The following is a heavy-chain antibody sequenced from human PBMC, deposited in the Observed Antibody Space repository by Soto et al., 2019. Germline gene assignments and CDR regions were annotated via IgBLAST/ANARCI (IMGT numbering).Heavy chain of an antibody. V-gene: IGHV4-59*12. CDR2: VYSHGDT. J-gene: IGHJ2*01. Sequence: QLQLQESGPGLVKPSETLSLTCTVSDGSISSYYWSWIRQPPGKGLEWIGYVYSHGDTSFNPSLKRRVTISVDTSRNRFSLRLNSVTAADTAVYYCARRITGDPHFDLWGRGTLVTVSS. D-gene: IGHD1-20*01. CDR3: ARRITGDPHFDL. CDR1: DGSISSYY.